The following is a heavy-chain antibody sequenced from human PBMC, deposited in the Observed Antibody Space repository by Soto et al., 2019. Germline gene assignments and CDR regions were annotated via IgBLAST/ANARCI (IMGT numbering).Heavy chain of an antibody. CDR1: GFTFSTYT. CDR3: ARKIDGATPYLDV. CDR2: FIGGGGTT. D-gene: IGHD1-1*01. Sequence: GGSLRLSCAASGFTFSTYTLSWVRQTPGMGLEWVSSFIGGGGTTYYTDSVKGRFTISRDNSRNTLYLQMNSLRAEDTAMYFCARKIDGATPYLDVWGRGTLVTVSS. J-gene: IGHJ2*01. V-gene: IGHV3-23*01.